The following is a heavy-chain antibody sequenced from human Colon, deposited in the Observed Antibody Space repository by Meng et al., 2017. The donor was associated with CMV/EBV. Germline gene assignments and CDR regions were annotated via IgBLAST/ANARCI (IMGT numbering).Heavy chain of an antibody. J-gene: IGHJ3*02. D-gene: IGHD3-9*01. CDR1: GGSISSYY. CDR2: IYYSGST. V-gene: IGHV4-59*01. CDR3: AREGYAMLTGYYNRAFDI. Sequence: SETLSLTCTVSGGSISSYYWSWIRQPPGQGLEWIGYIYYSGSTNYNPSLKSRVTISVDTSKNQFSLKLSSVTAADTAVYYCAREGYAMLTGYYNRAFDIWGKGTMVTVSS.